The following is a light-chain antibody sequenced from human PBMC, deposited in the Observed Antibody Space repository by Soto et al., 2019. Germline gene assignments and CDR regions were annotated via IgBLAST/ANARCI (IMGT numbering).Light chain of an antibody. Sequence: EIVLTQSPGTLSLSPGERATLSCRASQSVSSYLGWYQQRPGQAPRLLIYDASNRATGIPARFSGSVSGTDFTLTISSLEPEDFAVYYCQQRSNWPWTFGQGTKVDNK. CDR1: QSVSSY. CDR3: QQRSNWPWT. J-gene: IGKJ1*01. V-gene: IGKV3-11*01. CDR2: DAS.